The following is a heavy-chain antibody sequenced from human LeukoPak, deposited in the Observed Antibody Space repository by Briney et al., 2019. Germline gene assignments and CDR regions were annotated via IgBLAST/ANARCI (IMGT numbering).Heavy chain of an antibody. J-gene: IGHJ4*02. CDR2: IKQDGSEK. V-gene: IGHV3-7*01. Sequence: GGSLRLSRAASGFTFSSYWMSWVRQAPGKGLEWVANIKQDGSEKYYVDSVKGRLTISRDNAKNSLYLQMNSLRAEDTAVYYCARGGLRIAAAVWGQGTLVTVSS. CDR3: ARGGLRIAAAV. D-gene: IGHD6-13*01. CDR1: GFTFSSYW.